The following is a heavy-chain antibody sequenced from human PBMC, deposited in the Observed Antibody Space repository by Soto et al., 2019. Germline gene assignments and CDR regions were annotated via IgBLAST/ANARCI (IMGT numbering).Heavy chain of an antibody. J-gene: IGHJ6*02. CDR1: GGTFSSSG. V-gene: IGHV1-69*11. Sequence: QVHLVQSGTEVKKPGSSVTVSCKASGGTFSSSGFSWVRQAPGQGLEWMGMIVPSLDTTNYAQKFQARVTITADEVTSTAYIELRSLRSEDTAVYYCARWPQPRYTADPYAVDVWGQGTRVIVSS. CDR2: IVPSLDTT. CDR3: ARWPQPRYTADPYAVDV. D-gene: IGHD3-16*02.